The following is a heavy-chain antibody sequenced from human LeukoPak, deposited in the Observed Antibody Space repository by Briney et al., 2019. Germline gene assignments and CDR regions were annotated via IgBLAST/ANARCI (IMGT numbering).Heavy chain of an antibody. CDR3: ARDRATAPRGDSALDY. CDR1: GFTFSSYE. Sequence: GGSLRLSCAASGFTFSSYEMNWVRQAPGKGLEWVSYINSSGSTIYYADSVKGRFTISRDNAKNSLYLQMNSLRAEDTAVYYCARDRATAPRGDSALDYWGQGTLVTVSS. J-gene: IGHJ4*02. V-gene: IGHV3-48*03. CDR2: INSSGSTI. D-gene: IGHD5-12*01.